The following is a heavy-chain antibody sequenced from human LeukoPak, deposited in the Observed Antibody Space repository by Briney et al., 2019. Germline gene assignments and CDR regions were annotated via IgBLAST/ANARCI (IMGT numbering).Heavy chain of an antibody. V-gene: IGHV3-48*04. CDR3: ARDRSGWYLNHYYHYMNV. CDR2: SSSSGSTI. D-gene: IGHD6-19*01. CDR1: GFTFSSYS. J-gene: IGHJ6*03. Sequence: PGGSLRLSCAASGFTFSSYSMNWVRQAPGKGLEWVSYSSSSGSTIYYADSVKGRFSISRDNAKNSLYLQMNSLRAEDTAVYSCARDRSGWYLNHYYHYMNVWGKGTTVTVSS.